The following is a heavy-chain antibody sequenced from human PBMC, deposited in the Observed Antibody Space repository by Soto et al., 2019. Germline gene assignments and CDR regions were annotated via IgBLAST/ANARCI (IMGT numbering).Heavy chain of an antibody. D-gene: IGHD3-16*01. Sequence: SLRLSCTASGLTFSAYATTWHSWVRQAPGKGLEWVSTISDSAGSTYYADSVKGRFTFSRDNSKTTLYLQMNSLRAEDTAVYFCTCGGVSVMDVWGQGTTVTVSS. V-gene: IGHV3-23*01. CDR2: ISDSAGST. CDR3: TCGGVSVMDV. CDR1: GLTFSAYA. J-gene: IGHJ6*02.